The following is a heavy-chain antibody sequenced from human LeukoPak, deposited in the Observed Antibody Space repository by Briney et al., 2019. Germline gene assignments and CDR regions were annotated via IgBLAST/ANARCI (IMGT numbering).Heavy chain of an antibody. Sequence: GGSLRLSCAASGFTFNSFAMHWVRQAPGKGLEHLAFIQSDGSGEYYADSVKGRFTISRDNSKNTLYLQMNGLRGDDTAVYYCVKDLPVLHSWGQGTLVTVSS. CDR3: VKDLPVLHS. J-gene: IGHJ4*02. V-gene: IGHV3-30*02. D-gene: IGHD3-16*01. CDR2: IQSDGSGE. CDR1: GFTFNSFA.